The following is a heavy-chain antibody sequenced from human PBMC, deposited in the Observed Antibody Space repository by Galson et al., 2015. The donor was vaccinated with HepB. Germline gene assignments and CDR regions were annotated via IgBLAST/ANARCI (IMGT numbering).Heavy chain of an antibody. Sequence: SLRLSCAASGFTFSSYGMHWVRQAPGKGLEWVAVISYDGSNKYYADSVKGRFTISRDNSKNTLYLQMNSLRAEDTAVYYCAKGGVYGAVVTAIHRPGWFDPWGQGTLVTVSS. J-gene: IGHJ5*02. D-gene: IGHD2-21*02. CDR1: GFTFSSYG. V-gene: IGHV3-30*18. CDR2: ISYDGSNK. CDR3: AKGGVYGAVVTAIHRPGWFDP.